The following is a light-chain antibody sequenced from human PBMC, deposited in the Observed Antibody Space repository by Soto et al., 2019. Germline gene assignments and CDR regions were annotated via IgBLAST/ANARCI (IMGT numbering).Light chain of an antibody. V-gene: IGKV1-5*03. CDR1: QTIGSW. Sequence: DIQLTQFPSTLSASIGDRVTITCRATQTIGSWLAWYQQKPGKAPKLLIYRASSLETGVPSRFSGSGSGTEFTLTISSLQPDDFASYYCQEYKSYSPYTFGQGTTLEIK. CDR2: RAS. CDR3: QEYKSYSPYT. J-gene: IGKJ2*01.